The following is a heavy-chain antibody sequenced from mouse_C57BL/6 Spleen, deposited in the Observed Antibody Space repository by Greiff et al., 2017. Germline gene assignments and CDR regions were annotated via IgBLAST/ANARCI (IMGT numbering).Heavy chain of an antibody. CDR3: ARGYDYTWFAY. V-gene: IGHV3-6*01. D-gene: IGHD2-4*01. J-gene: IGHJ3*01. Sequence: EVQLLESGPGLVKPSQSLSLTCSVTGYSITSGYYWNWIRQFPGNKLEWMGYISYDGSNNYNPSLKNRISITRDTSKNQFFLKLNSVTTEDTATYYCARGYDYTWFAYWGQGTLVTVSA. CDR2: ISYDGSN. CDR1: GYSITSGYY.